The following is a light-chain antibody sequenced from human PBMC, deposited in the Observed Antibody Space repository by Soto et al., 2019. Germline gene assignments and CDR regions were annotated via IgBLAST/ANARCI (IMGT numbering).Light chain of an antibody. V-gene: IGKV1-39*01. CDR3: LQSSSLPYT. CDR1: QSGGGL. J-gene: IGKJ2*01. CDR2: ASS. Sequence: IPMTPAPSSLAGFVGDRVPIPWPGRQSGGGLFNWFQQKPGKAPKPLIYASSTFQSGAPSRFSGSGAGTDFTLIISSLQPEDFATYYCLQSSSLPYTFGQGTKVEI.